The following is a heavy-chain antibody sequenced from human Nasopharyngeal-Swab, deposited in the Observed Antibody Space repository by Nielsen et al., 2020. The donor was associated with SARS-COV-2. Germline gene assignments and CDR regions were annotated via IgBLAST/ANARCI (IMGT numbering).Heavy chain of an antibody. J-gene: IGHJ4*02. D-gene: IGHD3-22*01. CDR3: ARGADSSGYSMYYFDY. V-gene: IGHV4-59*01. Sequence: SETLSLTCTVSGGSISSYYWSWIRQPPGKGLEWIGYIYYSGSTNYNPSLKSRVTISVDTSKNQFSLKLSLVTAADTAVYYCARGADSSGYSMYYFDYWGQGTLVTVSS. CDR1: GGSISSYY. CDR2: IYYSGST.